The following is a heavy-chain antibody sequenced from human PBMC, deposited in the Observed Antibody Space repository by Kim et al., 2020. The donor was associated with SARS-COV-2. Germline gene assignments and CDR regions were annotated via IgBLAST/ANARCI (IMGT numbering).Heavy chain of an antibody. D-gene: IGHD3-22*01. V-gene: IGHV3-30*07. CDR3: ARGRNYYDSSGYYGAFDY. Sequence: KGRFTISRDNSKNTLYLQMNSLRAEDTAVYYCARGRNYYDSSGYYGAFDYWGQGTLVTVSS. J-gene: IGHJ4*02.